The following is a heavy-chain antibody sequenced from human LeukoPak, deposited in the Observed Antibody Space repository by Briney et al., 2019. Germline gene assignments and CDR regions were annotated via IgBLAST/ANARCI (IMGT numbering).Heavy chain of an antibody. CDR3: ARVVVYYYDSSGYYDY. Sequence: GGSLRLSCAASGFTFSSYGMHWVRQAPGKGLEWVAFIRYDGSNKYYADSVKGRFTISRDNSKNTLYLQMNSLRAEDTAVYYCARVVVYYYDSSGYYDYWGQGTLVTVSS. CDR2: IRYDGSNK. V-gene: IGHV3-30*02. CDR1: GFTFSSYG. D-gene: IGHD3-22*01. J-gene: IGHJ4*02.